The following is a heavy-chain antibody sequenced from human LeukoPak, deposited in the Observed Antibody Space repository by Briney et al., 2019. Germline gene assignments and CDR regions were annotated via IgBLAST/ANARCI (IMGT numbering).Heavy chain of an antibody. D-gene: IGHD3-9*01. V-gene: IGHV3-21*04. J-gene: IGHJ5*02. Sequence: PGGSLRLSCAASGFTFSSYSMNWVRQAPGKGLEWVSSISTSSSYIYYADSVKGRFTISRDNAKNSLYLQMNSLRAEDTAVYYCARDDYDILTGYYKRRWFDPWGQGTLVTVSS. CDR1: GFTFSSYS. CDR2: ISTSSSYI. CDR3: ARDDYDILTGYYKRRWFDP.